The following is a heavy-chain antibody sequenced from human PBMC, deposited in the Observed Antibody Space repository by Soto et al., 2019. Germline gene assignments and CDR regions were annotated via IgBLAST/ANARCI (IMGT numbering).Heavy chain of an antibody. J-gene: IGHJ4*02. CDR2: IVPMFGTA. V-gene: IGHV1-69*13. Sequence: VKVSCKASGGTFSRYALSWVRQAPGQGPEWMGGIVPMFGTANYAQKFQGRVTITADESTSTAYMQLSSLRSEDTAVYYCARGVYYDSRGYYFFFWGQGTLVTVSS. D-gene: IGHD3-22*01. CDR1: GGTFSRYA. CDR3: ARGVYYDSRGYYFFF.